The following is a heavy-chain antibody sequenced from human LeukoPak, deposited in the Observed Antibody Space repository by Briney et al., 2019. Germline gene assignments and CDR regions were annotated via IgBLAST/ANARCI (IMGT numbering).Heavy chain of an antibody. CDR1: GFSFNAYA. CDR2: IRGSGVNT. J-gene: IGHJ3*02. CDR3: ARDPNGDYIGAFDM. Sequence: GGSLRLSCTASGFSFNAYAMMWVRQAPGKGPEWVSAIRGSGVNTYYADSVKGRFTISRDNSKYTLFLQMNSLRAEDTAVYHCARDPNGDYIGAFDMWGPGTMVTVSS. D-gene: IGHD4-17*01. V-gene: IGHV3-23*01.